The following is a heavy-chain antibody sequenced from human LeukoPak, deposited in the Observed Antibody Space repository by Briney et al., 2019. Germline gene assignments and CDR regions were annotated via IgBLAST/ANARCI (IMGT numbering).Heavy chain of an antibody. V-gene: IGHV4-59*12. CDR1: GGSISSYY. Sequence: SETLSLTCTVSGGSISSYYWSWIRQPPGKGMEWIGYIYYSGTTNYNPSLKSRVTISVDTSKNQFSLKLSSVTAADTAVYYCARGRYYYDSSGYYDSYYFDYWGQGTLVTVSS. CDR2: IYYSGTT. CDR3: ARGRYYYDSSGYYDSYYFDY. D-gene: IGHD3-22*01. J-gene: IGHJ4*02.